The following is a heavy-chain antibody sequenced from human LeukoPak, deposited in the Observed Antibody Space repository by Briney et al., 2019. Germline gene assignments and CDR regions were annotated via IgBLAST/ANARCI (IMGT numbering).Heavy chain of an antibody. CDR2: ISSSGSTI. D-gene: IGHD3-22*01. CDR3: ARGGYYYDSSGYYSFFDY. Sequence: PGESLRLSCAASGFTFSSYEMNWVRQAPGKGLEWVSYISSSGSTIYYADSVKGRFTISRDNAKNSLYLQMNSLRAEDTAVYYCARGGYYYDSSGYYSFFDYWGQGTLVTVSS. J-gene: IGHJ4*02. V-gene: IGHV3-48*03. CDR1: GFTFSSYE.